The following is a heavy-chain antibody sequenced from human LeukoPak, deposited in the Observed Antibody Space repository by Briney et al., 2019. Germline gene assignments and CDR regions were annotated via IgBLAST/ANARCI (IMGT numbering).Heavy chain of an antibody. CDR2: IYPDDSDT. V-gene: IGHV5-51*01. J-gene: IGHJ4*02. Sequence: GESLKISCKGSGYSFTNYWIGWVRQMPGKGLEWMGIIYPDDSDTRYSPSFQGQVTISADKSISTAYLQWSSLKASDTAMYYCARHQRSGNYATPFDYWGQGTLVTASS. D-gene: IGHD3-10*01. CDR3: ARHQRSGNYATPFDY. CDR1: GYSFTNYW.